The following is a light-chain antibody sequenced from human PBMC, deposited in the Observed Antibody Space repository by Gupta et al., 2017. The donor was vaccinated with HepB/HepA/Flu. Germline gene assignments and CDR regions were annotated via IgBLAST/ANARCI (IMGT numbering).Light chain of an antibody. CDR2: GAS. CDR3: QQYNISPPNT. J-gene: IGKJ5*01. CDR1: QSVRSSY. Sequence: IVQTQSPPTLSLSPGGRTTPSCRASQSVRSSYLAWYQQKPGQAPRLLIYGASSRVTGIPDRFSGSGSGTDFTLTISRLEPEDFAVYYCQQYNISPPNTFGQGTRLEIK. V-gene: IGKV3-20*01.